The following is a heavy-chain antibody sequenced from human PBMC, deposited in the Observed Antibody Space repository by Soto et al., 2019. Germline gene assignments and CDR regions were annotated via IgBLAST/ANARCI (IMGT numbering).Heavy chain of an antibody. CDR2: INAGNGNT. J-gene: IGHJ6*02. Sequence: GASLKVSCKASGYTFTSYAMHWVRQAPGQRLEWMGWINAGNGNTKYSQKFQGRVTITRDTSASTAYMELSSLRSEDTAVYYCARVCSSTSCDYYYYYGMDVWGQGTTVNVSS. D-gene: IGHD2-2*01. V-gene: IGHV1-3*01. CDR3: ARVCSSTSCDYYYYYGMDV. CDR1: GYTFTSYA.